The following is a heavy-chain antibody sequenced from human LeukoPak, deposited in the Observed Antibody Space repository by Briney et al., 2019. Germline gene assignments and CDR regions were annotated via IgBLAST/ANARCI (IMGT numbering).Heavy chain of an antibody. J-gene: IGHJ6*03. CDR3: ARNIAAAGDYYYYYMDV. D-gene: IGHD6-13*01. Sequence: ASVKVSCKASGYTFTGYYMHWVRQAPGQGLEWMGRINPNSGGTNYAQKFQGRVTMARDTSTSTAYMELSRLRSDDTAVYYCARNIAAAGDYYYYYMDVWGKGTTVTVSS. CDR2: INPNSGGT. V-gene: IGHV1-2*06. CDR1: GYTFTGYY.